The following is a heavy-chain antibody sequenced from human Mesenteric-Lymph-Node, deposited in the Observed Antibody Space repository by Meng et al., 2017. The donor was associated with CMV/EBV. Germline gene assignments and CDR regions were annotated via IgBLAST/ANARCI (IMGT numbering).Heavy chain of an antibody. CDR2: INPNSGGT. D-gene: IGHD6-13*01. V-gene: IGHV1-2*06. J-gene: IGHJ4*02. Sequence: KASGYTFTDYYMHWVRQAPGKGLEWMGRINPNSGGTDYAQKFQGRVTMTRDTSISTAYMELSSLRSDDTAVYYCARDQSMAASGREDYWGQGTLVTVSS. CDR3: ARDQSMAASGREDY. CDR1: GYTFTDYY.